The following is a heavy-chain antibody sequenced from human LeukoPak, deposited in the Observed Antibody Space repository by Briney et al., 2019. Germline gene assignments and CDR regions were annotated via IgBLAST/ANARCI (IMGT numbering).Heavy chain of an antibody. CDR3: AREGSNGGYDY. V-gene: IGHV3-21*04. CDR1: GFTFSSYS. Sequence: PGGSLRLSCAASGFTFSSYSMNWVRQAPGKGLEWVSSISSSSSYIYYADSVKGRFTISRDNSKNTLFLQMNSLRAGDTAVYYCAREGSNGGYDYWGQGTLVTVAS. CDR2: ISSSSSYI. D-gene: IGHD2-8*01. J-gene: IGHJ4*02.